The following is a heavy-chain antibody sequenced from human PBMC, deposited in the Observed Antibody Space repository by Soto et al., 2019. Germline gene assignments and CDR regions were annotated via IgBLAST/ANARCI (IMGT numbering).Heavy chain of an antibody. D-gene: IGHD6-19*01. V-gene: IGHV3-48*02. J-gene: IGHJ3*02. CDR1: GFIFNTYS. CDR3: ARALRQWLDDGFDI. Sequence: EVQLVESGGGLVQPGGSLRLSCAASGFIFNTYSVNWVRQAPGKGLEWVSYISSSGSTIYYADSVKGRFTISRDNAKNSLFLQMSGLRDEDTAVYYCARALRQWLDDGFDIWGQGTMVTVSS. CDR2: ISSSGSTI.